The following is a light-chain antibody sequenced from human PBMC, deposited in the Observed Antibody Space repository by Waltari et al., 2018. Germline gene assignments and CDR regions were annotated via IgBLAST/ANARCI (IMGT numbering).Light chain of an antibody. J-gene: IGLJ1*01. Sequence: QSALTQAASVSGSPGQSITISCSGTGSGVGSYDLVSWYQQHPGKAPKPIIYEATKRPSGVSSRFSGSKSGNTASLTISGLQAEDEADYFCSSYSSSTTLGNVFGTGTKVTVL. CDR3: SSYSSSTTLGNV. V-gene: IGLV2-23*01. CDR1: GSGVGSYDL. CDR2: EAT.